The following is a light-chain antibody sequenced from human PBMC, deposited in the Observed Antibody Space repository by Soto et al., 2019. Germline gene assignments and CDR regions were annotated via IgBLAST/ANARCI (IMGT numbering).Light chain of an antibody. Sequence: EIVLTQSPATLSLSPGERDTLSGRASQSVSVYLAWYQQKPGQAPRLLIYDASNRATGIPARFSGRVSGTDFTLTISSLEPEYFAVYYCTQRSHWPLYTVGQGTKLEIK. J-gene: IGKJ2*01. CDR3: TQRSHWPLYT. V-gene: IGKV3-11*01. CDR2: DAS. CDR1: QSVSVY.